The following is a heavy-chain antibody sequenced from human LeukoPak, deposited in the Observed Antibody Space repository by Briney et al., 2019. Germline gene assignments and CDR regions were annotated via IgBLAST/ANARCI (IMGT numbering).Heavy chain of an antibody. J-gene: IGHJ4*02. D-gene: IGHD6-19*01. V-gene: IGHV3-30-3*01. Sequence: PGGSLRLSCAASGFTFRNYVIHWVRQAPGKGLEWVAVTSSDLNVKLYADSVKGRFTISRDNSKNTLYLQMNSLRPEDTAVFHCARGRAVTGSTVIDYWGQGTLVTVSS. CDR3: ARGRAVTGSTVIDY. CDR1: GFTFRNYV. CDR2: TSSDLNVK.